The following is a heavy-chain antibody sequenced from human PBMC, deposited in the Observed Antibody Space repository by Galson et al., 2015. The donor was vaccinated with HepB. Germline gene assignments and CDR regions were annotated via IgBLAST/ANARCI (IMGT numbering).Heavy chain of an antibody. D-gene: IGHD2-2*01. CDR2: ISGSGGTT. V-gene: IGHV3-23*01. CDR1: GFTFSSYA. Sequence: SLRLSCAASGFTFSSYAMSWVRQAPGKGLEWVSGISGSGGTTHNADSVKGRFTISRDNSKNTLYLQMNCLRADDTAVYYCAKDPRSSRGDYWGQGTLVTVSS. CDR3: AKDPRSSRGDY. J-gene: IGHJ4*02.